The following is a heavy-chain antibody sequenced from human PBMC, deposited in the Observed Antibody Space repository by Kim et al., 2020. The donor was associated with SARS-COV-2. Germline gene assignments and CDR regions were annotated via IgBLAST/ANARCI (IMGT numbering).Heavy chain of an antibody. Sequence: SETLSLTCSVSGGSISRSTYYWGWIRQPPGKGLEWIASIYYSGTTYYNPSLKNRVTISVDTSKNQFSLKMSSVTAADTAVYYCVRDGHDFGDYWFDPWGQGTLVTVSS. D-gene: IGHD4-17*01. V-gene: IGHV4-39*07. CDR3: VRDGHDFGDYWFDP. CDR2: IYYSGTT. J-gene: IGHJ5*02. CDR1: GGSISRSTYY.